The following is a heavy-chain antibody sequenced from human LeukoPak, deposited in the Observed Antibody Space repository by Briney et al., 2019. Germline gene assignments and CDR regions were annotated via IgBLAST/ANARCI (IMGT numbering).Heavy chain of an antibody. J-gene: IGHJ4*02. Sequence: ASVKVSCKASGYSFTIFGISWVRQAPGQGLKWMGWISAYNGNTNYAQKFQGRVTMTTDTSTNMAYMELRSLRSDDTAVYYCVRDRGELPHSHFDYWGQGSLVTVSS. CDR3: VRDRGELPHSHFDY. D-gene: IGHD1-26*01. V-gene: IGHV1-18*01. CDR2: ISAYNGNT. CDR1: GYSFTIFG.